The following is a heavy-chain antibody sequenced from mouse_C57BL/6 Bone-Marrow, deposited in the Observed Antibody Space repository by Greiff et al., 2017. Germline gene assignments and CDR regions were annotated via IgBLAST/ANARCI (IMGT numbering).Heavy chain of an antibody. CDR2: FPPYNDDT. CDR3: ARAYYGSYNYFDY. J-gene: IGHJ2*01. CDR1: GYTFTTYS. V-gene: IGHV1-47*01. Sequence: QVQLQQSGAELVKPGASVKMSCKASGYTFTTYSIEWMKQNHGKSLEWIGNFPPYNDDTNYNAKFKNKATLTVDKSSSTAYMQLSSLTSEDTAVYYCARAYYGSYNYFDYWGQGTTLTVSS. D-gene: IGHD2-1*01.